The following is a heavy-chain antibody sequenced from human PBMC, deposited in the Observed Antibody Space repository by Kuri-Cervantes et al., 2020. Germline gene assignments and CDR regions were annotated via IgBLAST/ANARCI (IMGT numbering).Heavy chain of an antibody. CDR1: GFTFSSYS. Sequence: ETLSLTCAASGFTFSSYSMNWVRQAPGKGLEWVSYISSSSSTIYYADSVKGRFTISRDNAKNSLYLQMNSLRDEDTAVYYCARPELLWFGELLNYFDYWGQGTLVTVSS. V-gene: IGHV3-48*02. J-gene: IGHJ4*02. CDR3: ARPELLWFGELLNYFDY. CDR2: ISSSSSTI. D-gene: IGHD3-10*01.